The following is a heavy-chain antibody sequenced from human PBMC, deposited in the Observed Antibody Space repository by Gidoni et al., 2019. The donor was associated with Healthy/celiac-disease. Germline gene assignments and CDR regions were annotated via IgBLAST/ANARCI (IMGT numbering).Heavy chain of an antibody. CDR1: GYTFTGYY. V-gene: IGHV1-2*02. D-gene: IGHD2-8*01. CDR2: INPNSGGT. CDR3: ARGDVVLMVYAIRHYGMDV. Sequence: QVQLVQSGAEVKKPGASVKVSCKASGYTFTGYYMHWVRQAPGQGLEWMGWINPNSGGTNYAQKFQGRVTMTRDTSISTAYMELSRLRSDDTAVYYCARGDVVLMVYAIRHYGMDVWGQGTTVTVSS. J-gene: IGHJ6*02.